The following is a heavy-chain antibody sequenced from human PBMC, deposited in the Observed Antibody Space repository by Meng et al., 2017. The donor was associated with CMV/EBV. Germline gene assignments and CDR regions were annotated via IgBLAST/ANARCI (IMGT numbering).Heavy chain of an antibody. Sequence: SETLSLTCTVSGGPISSYYWSWIRQPPGKGLEWIGYIYYSGSTNYNPSLKSRVTISVDTSKNQFSLKLSSVTAADTAVYYCASYADYYDSSGYYYGVFDYWGQGTLVTVSS. CDR2: IYYSGST. CDR1: GGPISSYY. D-gene: IGHD3-22*01. J-gene: IGHJ4*02. CDR3: ASYADYYDSSGYYYGVFDY. V-gene: IGHV4-59*01.